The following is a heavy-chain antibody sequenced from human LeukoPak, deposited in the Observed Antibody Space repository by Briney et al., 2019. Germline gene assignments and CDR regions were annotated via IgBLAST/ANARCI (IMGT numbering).Heavy chain of an antibody. D-gene: IGHD1-1*01. Sequence: KPSETLSLTCAVFGGPFSGYDWSWVRQTPGKGLEWIGEINDSGRTNYNPSLESRVTIRLGTSDNQFSLQLTSVTAADTAVYYCARGLYWTSAGMGICFMGVWGTGTTVAVSS. CDR1: GGPFSGYD. CDR2: INDSGRT. CDR3: ARGLYWTSAGMGICFMGV. V-gene: IGHV4-34*01. J-gene: IGHJ6*03.